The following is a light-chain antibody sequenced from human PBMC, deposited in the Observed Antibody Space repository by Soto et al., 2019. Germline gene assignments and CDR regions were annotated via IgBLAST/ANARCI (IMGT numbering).Light chain of an antibody. CDR3: RQYNNWPRT. V-gene: IGKV3-15*01. Sequence: ILLAQKPSPLSVSPGERATLSCMASQSVTSNYLAWYQQKPGQAPRLLIYGASTRATGIPARFSGSGSGTEFTLTISSLQSEDFAVYYCRQYNNWPRTFGQGTKVDI. J-gene: IGKJ1*01. CDR2: GAS. CDR1: QSVTSN.